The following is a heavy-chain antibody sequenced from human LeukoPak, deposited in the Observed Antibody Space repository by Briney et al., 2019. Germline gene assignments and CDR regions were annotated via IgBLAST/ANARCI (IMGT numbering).Heavy chain of an antibody. Sequence: SETLSLTCTVSGGSVSNNIYYWGWIRQPPGKGLEWIGTIYYNEYTYYNPSLKTRVTISVDTSKNQFSLKLSSVTAADTAVYYCARDHLANLASRLFDPWGQGTLVTVSS. CDR1: GGSVSNNIYY. CDR3: ARDHLANLASRLFDP. J-gene: IGHJ5*02. D-gene: IGHD3-3*01. CDR2: IYYNEYT. V-gene: IGHV4-39*07.